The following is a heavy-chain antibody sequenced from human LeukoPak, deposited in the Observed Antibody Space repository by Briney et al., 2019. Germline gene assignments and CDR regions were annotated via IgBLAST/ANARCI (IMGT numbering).Heavy chain of an antibody. CDR3: TGGHYYDSSGYYSYDY. Sequence: GGSLRLSCTASGFTFGDYAMSWFRQAPGKGLEWVGFIRSKAYGGTTEYAASVKGRFTISRDDSKSIAYLQMNSLKTEDTAVYYCTGGHYYDSSGYYSYDYWGQGTLVTVSS. D-gene: IGHD3-22*01. CDR2: IRSKAYGGTT. CDR1: GFTFGDYA. J-gene: IGHJ4*02. V-gene: IGHV3-49*03.